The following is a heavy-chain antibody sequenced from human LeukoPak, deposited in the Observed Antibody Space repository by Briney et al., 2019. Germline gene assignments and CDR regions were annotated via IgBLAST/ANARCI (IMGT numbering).Heavy chain of an antibody. D-gene: IGHD3-3*01. Sequence: GGSLRLSCAASGFTFSSYAMSWVRQAPGKGLEWVSAISGSGGSTYYADSVKGRFTISRDNSKNTLYLQMNSLRAEDTAVYYCARDHVLRFLEGFDPWGQGTLVTVSS. V-gene: IGHV3-23*01. J-gene: IGHJ5*02. CDR3: ARDHVLRFLEGFDP. CDR1: GFTFSSYA. CDR2: ISGSGGST.